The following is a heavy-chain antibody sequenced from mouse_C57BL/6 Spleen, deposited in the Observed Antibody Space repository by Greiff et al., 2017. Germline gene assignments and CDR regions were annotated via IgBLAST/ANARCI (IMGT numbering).Heavy chain of an antibody. D-gene: IGHD1-1*01. CDR2: ISSGSSTI. Sequence: EVQLVESGGGLVKPGGSLKLSCAASGFTFSDYGMHWVRQAPEKGLEWVAYISSGSSTIYYADTVKGRFTISRDNAKNTLSLQMTSLRSEDTAMYYCARGYGSRAWYFDVWGTGTTVTVSS. CDR1: GFTFSDYG. CDR3: ARGYGSRAWYFDV. J-gene: IGHJ1*03. V-gene: IGHV5-17*01.